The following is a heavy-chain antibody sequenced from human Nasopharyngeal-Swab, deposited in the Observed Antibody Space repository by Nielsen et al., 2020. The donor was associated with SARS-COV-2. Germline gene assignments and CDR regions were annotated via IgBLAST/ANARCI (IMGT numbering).Heavy chain of an antibody. CDR3: ARDRLGSSWYNWFDP. J-gene: IGHJ5*02. V-gene: IGHV1-69*13. D-gene: IGHD6-13*01. Sequence: SVKVSCKASGYTFTSYDISWVRQAPGQGLEWMGGIIPIFGTANYAQKFQGRVTITADESTSTAYMELSSLRSEDTAVYYCARDRLGSSWYNWFDPWGQGTLVTVSS. CDR2: IIPIFGTA. CDR1: GYTFTSYD.